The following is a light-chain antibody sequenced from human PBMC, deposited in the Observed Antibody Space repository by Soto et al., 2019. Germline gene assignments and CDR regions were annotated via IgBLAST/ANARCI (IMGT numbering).Light chain of an antibody. J-gene: IGKJ5*01. Sequence: EIVMMQSPATQSESPGQRDTLSCRASQSVRSNLAWYQQKPGQPPRLLLYDASTGATGIPARFSGSGSGTEFTLTISSLQSEDFAVYYCQQYNNWPPITFGQGTQLEIK. CDR1: QSVRSN. CDR2: DAS. CDR3: QQYNNWPPIT. V-gene: IGKV3-15*01.